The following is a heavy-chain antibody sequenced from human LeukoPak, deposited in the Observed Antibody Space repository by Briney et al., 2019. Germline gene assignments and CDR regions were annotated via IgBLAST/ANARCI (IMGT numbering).Heavy chain of an antibody. CDR2: IYYIGST. J-gene: IGHJ6*02. CDR3: ARYIAAAGVEDYYYYYGMDV. V-gene: IGHV4-39*07. D-gene: IGHD6-13*01. Sequence: SETLSLTCTVSGGSISSSRYYWGWIRQPPGKGLEWIGTIYYIGSTYYNPSLKSRVTISVDESKSQFSLKLSSVTAADTAVYYCARYIAAAGVEDYYYYYGMDVWGQGTTVTVSS. CDR1: GGSISSSRYY.